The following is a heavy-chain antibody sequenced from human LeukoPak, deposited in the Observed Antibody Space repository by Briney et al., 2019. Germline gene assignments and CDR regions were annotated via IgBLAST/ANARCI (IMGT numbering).Heavy chain of an antibody. CDR2: ISGSGGST. J-gene: IGHJ4*02. V-gene: IGHV3-23*01. Sequence: GGSLRLSCAASGFTFSSYAMSWVRQAPGKGLEWVSAISGSGGSTYYADSVKGRFTISRDNSKNTLYLQMNSLRAEDTAVYYCARGRGITGTRSTGDYWGQGTLVTVSS. CDR3: ARGRGITGTRSTGDY. CDR1: GFTFSSYA. D-gene: IGHD1-7*01.